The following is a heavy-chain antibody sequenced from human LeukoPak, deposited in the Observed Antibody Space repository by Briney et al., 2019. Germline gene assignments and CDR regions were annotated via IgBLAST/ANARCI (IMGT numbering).Heavy chain of an antibody. D-gene: IGHD2-15*01. Sequence: PSETLSLTCAVSGGSISSSNWWRWVRQPPGRGLEWIGEIYHSGSTNYNPSLKSRVTISVDKSKNQFSLKLSSVTAADTAVYYCARQDCSGGSCYSGAFDIWGQGTMVTVSS. V-gene: IGHV4-4*02. CDR1: GGSISSSNW. J-gene: IGHJ3*02. CDR3: ARQDCSGGSCYSGAFDI. CDR2: IYHSGST.